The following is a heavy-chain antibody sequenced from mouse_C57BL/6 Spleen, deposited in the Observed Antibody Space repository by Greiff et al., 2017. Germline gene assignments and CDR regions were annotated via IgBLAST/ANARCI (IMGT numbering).Heavy chain of an antibody. CDR3: ARIYYGSSYYFDY. CDR2: ISDGGSYT. Sequence: EVKVVESGGGLVKPGGSLKLSCAASGFTFSSYAMSWVRQTPEKRLEWVATISDGGSYTYYPDNVKGRFTISRDNAKNNLYLQMSHLKSEDTAMYYCARIYYGSSYYFDYWGQGTTLTVSS. J-gene: IGHJ2*01. D-gene: IGHD1-1*01. CDR1: GFTFSSYA. V-gene: IGHV5-4*03.